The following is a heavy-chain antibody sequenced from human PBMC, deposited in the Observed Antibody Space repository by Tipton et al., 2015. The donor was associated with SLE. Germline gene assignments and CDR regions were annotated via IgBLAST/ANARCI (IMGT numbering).Heavy chain of an antibody. J-gene: IGHJ2*01. CDR3: AREFLNPVTTVHYYFDL. CDR1: GGSISTSNNY. Sequence: TLSLTCTVSGGSISTSNNYWDWNRQPPGKGLEWIGTIYYSGRTDYNPSLKSRVTMSVDTSKNQFSLKLISVTAADTAVYYCAREFLNPVTTVHYYFDLWGRGTLVTVSS. CDR2: IYYSGRT. V-gene: IGHV4-39*07. D-gene: IGHD4-11*01.